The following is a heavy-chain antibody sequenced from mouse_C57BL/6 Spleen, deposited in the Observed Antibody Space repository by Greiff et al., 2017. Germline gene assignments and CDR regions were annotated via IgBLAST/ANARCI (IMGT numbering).Heavy chain of an antibody. J-gene: IGHJ2*01. Sequence: QVQLKESGPGLVQPSQSLSITCTVSGFSLTSYGVHWVRQSPGKGLECLGVIWSGGNTDYNAAFISRLSISKDNSKSQVFFKMNSLQTKDTAIYSGARNWNDYGSSYFDYWGQGTTLTVSS. CDR1: GFSLTSYG. D-gene: IGHD1-1*01. CDR2: IWSGGNT. CDR3: ARNWNDYGSSYFDY. V-gene: IGHV2-2*02.